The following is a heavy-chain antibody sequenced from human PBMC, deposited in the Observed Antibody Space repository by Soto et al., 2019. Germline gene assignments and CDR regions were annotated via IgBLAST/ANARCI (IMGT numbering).Heavy chain of an antibody. CDR1: GGSITSSGYY. D-gene: IGHD2-2*01. CDR2: TSNSGST. J-gene: IGHJ4*02. Sequence: QVQLQESGPGLVKPSQTLSLTCTVSGGSITSSGYYWSWIRQHPGEGLEWIGFTSNSGSTTYNPSLQTRLTRSVDTSSNPFSPNLKSVTAAATAVYYCARGGGSTKVDYWGQGTLVTVSP. V-gene: IGHV4-31*03. CDR3: ARGGGSTKVDY.